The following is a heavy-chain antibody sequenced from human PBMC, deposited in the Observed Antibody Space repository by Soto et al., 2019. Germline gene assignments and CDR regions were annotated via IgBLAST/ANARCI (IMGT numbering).Heavy chain of an antibody. V-gene: IGHV4-34*01. CDR3: ARDPRYCSSTSCYYYYYYGMDV. D-gene: IGHD2-2*01. J-gene: IGHJ6*02. Sequence: SETLSLTCAVYGGSFSGYYWSWIRQPPGKGLEWIGEINHSGSTNYNPSLKSRVTISVDTSKNQFSLKLSSVTAADTAVYYRARDPRYCSSTSCYYYYYYGMDVWGQGTTVTV. CDR2: INHSGST. CDR1: GGSFSGYY.